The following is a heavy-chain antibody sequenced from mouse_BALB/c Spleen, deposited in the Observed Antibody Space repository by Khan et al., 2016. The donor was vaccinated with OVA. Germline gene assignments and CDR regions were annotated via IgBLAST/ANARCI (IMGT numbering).Heavy chain of an antibody. Sequence: QVQLKQSGAELARPGASVKLSCKASGYTFTDYYINWVKQRTGQGLEWIGEISPGSGDTYYNEKFKGKATLTADKSSSTVYMQLSSLTAEASAVYFWARRNYFGYTFADWGQGTLVTVSA. D-gene: IGHD1-2*01. CDR2: ISPGSGDT. J-gene: IGHJ3*01. CDR3: ARRNYFGYTFAD. CDR1: GYTFTDYY. V-gene: IGHV1-77*01.